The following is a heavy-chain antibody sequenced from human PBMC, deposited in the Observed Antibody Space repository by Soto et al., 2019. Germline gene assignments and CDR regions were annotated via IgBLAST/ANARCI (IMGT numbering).Heavy chain of an antibody. CDR2: IRGSGFTT. V-gene: IGHV3-11*01. Sequence: QVQLVESGGGLVKPGGSLRLSCAASGFNSRDYYMNWIRQVPGTGLEWLSYIRGSGFTTDYADSVKGRVTASRDNTRNSVYLQMDNLRADVTAVYYCARGDPIANWFDSWGQGTLVTVSS. J-gene: IGHJ5*01. CDR3: ARGDPIANWFDS. CDR1: GFNSRDYY. D-gene: IGHD6-13*01.